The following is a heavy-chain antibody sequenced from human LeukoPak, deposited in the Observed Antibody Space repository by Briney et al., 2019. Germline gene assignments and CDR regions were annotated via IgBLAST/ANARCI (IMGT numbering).Heavy chain of an antibody. CDR3: ARGSSSSSWYFDY. V-gene: IGHV6-1*01. CDR2: TYYRSMWYN. Sequence: SQTLSLTCAISGDSVSSNSATWTWIRQSPSRGLEWLGRTYYRSMWYNDYAVSVKSRITINPDTSKNQFSLQLNSVTPEDTAVYYCARGSSSSSWYFDYWGQGTLVTVSS. CDR1: GDSVSSNSAT. J-gene: IGHJ4*02. D-gene: IGHD2-2*01.